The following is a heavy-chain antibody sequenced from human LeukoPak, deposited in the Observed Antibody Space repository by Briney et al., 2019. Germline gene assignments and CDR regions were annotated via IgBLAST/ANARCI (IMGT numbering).Heavy chain of an antibody. D-gene: IGHD2-21*02. Sequence: GGSLRLSCAASGFTFSSYWMHWVRQAPGKGLVWVSRINSDGSSTSYADSVKGRFTISRDNSKNTLYLQMNSLRAEDTAVYYCARESHRHIVVVTAILDYWGQGTLVTVSS. CDR1: GFTFSSYW. V-gene: IGHV3-74*01. J-gene: IGHJ4*02. CDR2: INSDGSST. CDR3: ARESHRHIVVVTAILDY.